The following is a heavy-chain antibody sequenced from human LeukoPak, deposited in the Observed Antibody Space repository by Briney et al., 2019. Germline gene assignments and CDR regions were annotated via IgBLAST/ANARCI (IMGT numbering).Heavy chain of an antibody. D-gene: IGHD2-2*01. CDR1: GYTFTIYG. V-gene: IGHV1-18*01. J-gene: IGHJ4*02. CDR2: TIAFNGKT. CDR3: AREGLCSSTSCYAIVF. Sequence: ASVKVSCKPSGYTFTIYGISWVRPAPGQGLEWMGWTIAFNGKTNHAQKLQGRVTMTTDTSTSTAYMELRSLRSDDTAVYYCAREGLCSSTSCYAIVFWGQGTLVTVSS.